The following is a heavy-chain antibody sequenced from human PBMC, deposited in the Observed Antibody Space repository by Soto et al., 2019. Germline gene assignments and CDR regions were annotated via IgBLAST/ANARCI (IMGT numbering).Heavy chain of an antibody. CDR2: IRRKANSYTT. D-gene: IGHD6-19*01. CDR1: GLIFSDYN. CDR3: AMLGGWSGGSSGMDV. Sequence: PAASLRPSYQPSGLIFSDYNMDRIRQAPGKGLEWVGRIRRKANSYTTEYAASVKGRFTISRDDSKNSLYLQMNSLKSEDTAVYYCAMLGGWSGGSSGMDVWGQGT. J-gene: IGHJ6*02. V-gene: IGHV3-72*01.